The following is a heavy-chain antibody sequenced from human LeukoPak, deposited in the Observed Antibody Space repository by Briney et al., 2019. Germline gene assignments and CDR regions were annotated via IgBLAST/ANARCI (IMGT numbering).Heavy chain of an antibody. J-gene: IGHJ5*02. Sequence: TGESLKISCKGSGYSFTSYRISWVRQIPGKGLEWKGRIDPSDSYTNYSPSFQGHVTISADKSISTAYLQWSSLKASDTAMYYCARPVGSWNDAWFDPWGQGTLVTVSS. D-gene: IGHD1-1*01. CDR2: IDPSDSYT. V-gene: IGHV5-10-1*01. CDR1: GYSFTSYR. CDR3: ARPVGSWNDAWFDP.